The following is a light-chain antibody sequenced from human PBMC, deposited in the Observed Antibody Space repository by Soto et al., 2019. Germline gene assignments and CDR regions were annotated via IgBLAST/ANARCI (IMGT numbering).Light chain of an antibody. Sequence: QSALTQPASVSGSPGQSITISCTGTSSDVGGYNYVSWYQQHPGTAPKLMIYEVSNRPSGVSNRFSGSKSGNTASLTISGLQAEDEADYYCSSDTSSSTLVVFGGGTKLTVL. CDR1: SSDVGGYNY. CDR2: EVS. V-gene: IGLV2-14*01. CDR3: SSDTSSSTLVV. J-gene: IGLJ2*01.